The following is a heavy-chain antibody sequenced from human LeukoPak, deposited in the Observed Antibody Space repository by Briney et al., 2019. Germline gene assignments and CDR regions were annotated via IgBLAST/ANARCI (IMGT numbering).Heavy chain of an antibody. D-gene: IGHD2-2*01. V-gene: IGHV1-24*01. CDR3: ATGINQLLLFDY. Sequence: ASVKVSCKVSGYTLTELSMHWVRQAPGKGLEWMGGFDPEDGETIYAQKFQGRVTMTEDTSTDTAYMELGSLRSEDTAVYYCATGINQLLLFDYWGQGTLVTVSS. CDR1: GYTLTELS. J-gene: IGHJ4*02. CDR2: FDPEDGET.